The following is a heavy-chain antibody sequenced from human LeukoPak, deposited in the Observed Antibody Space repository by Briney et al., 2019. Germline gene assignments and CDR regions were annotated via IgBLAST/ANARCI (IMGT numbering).Heavy chain of an antibody. Sequence: GGSLRLSXAASGFTFSGCGMHWVRQAPGKGLEWVAFIWYDGRDKYYVDSVKGRFTISRDNSKNTLYLQMNSLRAEDTAMYYCAKDPYSYGSYFDYWGQGTLVTVSS. D-gene: IGHD5-18*01. CDR1: GFTFSGCG. CDR2: IWYDGRDK. J-gene: IGHJ4*02. V-gene: IGHV3-30*02. CDR3: AKDPYSYGSYFDY.